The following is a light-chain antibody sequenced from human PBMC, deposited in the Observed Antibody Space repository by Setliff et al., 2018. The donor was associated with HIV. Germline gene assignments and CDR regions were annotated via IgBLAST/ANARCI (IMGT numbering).Light chain of an antibody. CDR2: DVG. J-gene: IGLJ1*01. Sequence: QSVLTQPRSVSGSPGQSVTIFCSGSSTTFGTYNYVSWYQQQPGKAPRLIIYDVGERPPGVPDRFSGSKSGNTASLTISGLQAEDEADYYCCSNAARPTFYVFGSGTKVTVL. V-gene: IGLV2-11*01. CDR3: CSNAARPTFYV. CDR1: STTFGTYNY.